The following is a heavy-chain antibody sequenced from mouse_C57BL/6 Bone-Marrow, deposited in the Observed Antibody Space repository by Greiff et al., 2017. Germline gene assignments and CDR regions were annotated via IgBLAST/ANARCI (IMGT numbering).Heavy chain of an antibody. Sequence: QVQLQQSGAELVRPGTSVKMSCKASGYTFTNYWIGWAKQRPGHGLEWIGDIYPGGGYTNYNEKFKGKATLTADKSSSTAYMQFSSLTSEDSAIYYWARVTTVVATDWYFDVWGTATTVTVSS. D-gene: IGHD1-1*01. V-gene: IGHV1-63*01. CDR1: GYTFTNYW. J-gene: IGHJ1*03. CDR2: IYPGGGYT. CDR3: ARVTTVVATDWYFDV.